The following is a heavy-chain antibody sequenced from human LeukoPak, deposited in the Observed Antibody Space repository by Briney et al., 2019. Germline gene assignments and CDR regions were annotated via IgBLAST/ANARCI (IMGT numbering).Heavy chain of an antibody. D-gene: IGHD2-2*01. CDR2: IGPSDSYT. J-gene: IGHJ6*02. CDR1: GYSFTSYW. CDR3: AINREVVLAADNYYGMDV. Sequence: GALLIISSKGSGYSFTSYWISCGRQMPREGVEWMVRIGPSDSYTYYNPSFQGHVTISADTSISTSYLQWSSLTASDTAMYYCAINREVVLAADNYYGMDVWGQGTTVTVSS. V-gene: IGHV5-10-1*01.